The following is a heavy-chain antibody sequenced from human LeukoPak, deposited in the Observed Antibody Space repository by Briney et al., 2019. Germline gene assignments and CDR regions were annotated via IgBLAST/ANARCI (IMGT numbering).Heavy chain of an antibody. D-gene: IGHD6-6*01. CDR3: ARDGDSSSSLFDI. CDR2: IYTSGST. CDR1: GGSISSGGYY. V-gene: IGHV4-61*02. J-gene: IGHJ3*02. Sequence: PSETLSLTCTVSGGSISSGGYYWSWIRQPAGKGLEWIGRIYTSGSTNYNPSLKSRVTISVDRSKNQFSLKLSSVTAADTAVYYCARDGDSSSSLFDIWGQGTMVTVSS.